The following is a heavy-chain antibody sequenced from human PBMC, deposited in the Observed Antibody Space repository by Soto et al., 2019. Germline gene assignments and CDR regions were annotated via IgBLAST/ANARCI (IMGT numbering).Heavy chain of an antibody. CDR3: ARDGIMITFGGVIVIPNYYYGMDV. V-gene: IGHV1-46*01. D-gene: IGHD3-16*02. Sequence: ASVKVSCKASGYTFASYYMHWVRQAPGQGLEWMGIINPSGGSTSYAQKFQGRVTMTRDTSTSTVYMELSSLRSEDTAVYYCARDGIMITFGGVIVIPNYYYGMDVWGQGTTVTVSS. CDR1: GYTFASYY. J-gene: IGHJ6*02. CDR2: INPSGGST.